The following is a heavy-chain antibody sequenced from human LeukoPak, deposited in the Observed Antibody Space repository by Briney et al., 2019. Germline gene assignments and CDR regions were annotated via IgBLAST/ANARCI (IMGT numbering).Heavy chain of an antibody. CDR3: ARGYCSGGSCYSVENWFDP. Sequence: ASVKVSCKAAGYTFTGYYMFWVRQAPGQGLEWMGRINPNSGGTNYAQKFQGRATMTRATSISTAYMELSRLRSDDTAVYYCARGYCSGGSCYSVENWFDPWGQGTLVTVSS. V-gene: IGHV1-2*06. D-gene: IGHD2-15*01. J-gene: IGHJ5*02. CDR1: GYTFTGYY. CDR2: INPNSGGT.